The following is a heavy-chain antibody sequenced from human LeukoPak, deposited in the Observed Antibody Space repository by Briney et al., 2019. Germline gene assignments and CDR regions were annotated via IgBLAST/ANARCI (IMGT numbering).Heavy chain of an antibody. CDR2: INHSGST. Sequence: SETLSLTCAVYGGSFSGYYWSWIRQPPGKGLEWIGEINHSGSTNYNPSLKSRVTISVDTSKNQVSLKLSSVTAADTAVYYCARGIGSGYSAYYYYYMDVWGKGTTVTIS. CDR1: GGSFSGYY. J-gene: IGHJ6*03. V-gene: IGHV4-34*01. CDR3: ARGIGSGYSAYYYYYMDV. D-gene: IGHD3-22*01.